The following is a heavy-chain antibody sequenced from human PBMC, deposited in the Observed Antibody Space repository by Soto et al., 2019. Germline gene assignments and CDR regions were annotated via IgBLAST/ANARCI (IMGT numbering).Heavy chain of an antibody. V-gene: IGHV3-74*01. D-gene: IGHD2-2*01. CDR1: GFTFSSYW. Sequence: GGSLRLSCAASGFTFSSYWMHWVRQAPGKGLVWVSRINSDGSSTSYADSVKGRFTISRDDAKNTLYLQMNSLRAEDTAVYYCARVDIVVVPAAMIYYYYYMDVWGKGTTVTSP. CDR2: INSDGSST. J-gene: IGHJ6*03. CDR3: ARVDIVVVPAAMIYYYYYMDV.